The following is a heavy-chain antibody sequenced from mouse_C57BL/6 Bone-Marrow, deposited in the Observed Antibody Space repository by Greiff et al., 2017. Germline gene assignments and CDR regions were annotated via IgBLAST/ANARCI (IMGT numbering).Heavy chain of an antibody. CDR3: ARRNGWLLNMDY. V-gene: IGHV2-2*01. J-gene: IGHJ4*01. CDR2: RWSGGST. Sequence: QVQLQQSGPGLVQPSQSLSITCTVSGFSLTSYGVHWVRQSPGKGLEWLGVRWSGGSTDFTAAFISRLSISKDNAKSQVFFKMNSLQADDTAIYYCARRNGWLLNMDYWGQGTSVTVSS. D-gene: IGHD2-3*01. CDR1: GFSLTSYG.